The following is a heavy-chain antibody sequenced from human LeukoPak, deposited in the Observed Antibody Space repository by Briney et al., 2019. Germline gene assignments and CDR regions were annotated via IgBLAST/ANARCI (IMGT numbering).Heavy chain of an antibody. J-gene: IGHJ4*02. CDR3: TSLSLVGATYYFDY. CDR2: IRSKANSYAT. D-gene: IGHD1-26*01. CDR1: GFTFSGSA. Sequence: GGSLRLSCAASGFTFSGSAMHWVRQASGKGLEWVGRIRSKANSYATAYAASVKGRFTISRDDSKNTAYLQMNSQKTEDTAVYYCTSLSLVGATYYFDYWGQGTLVTVSS. V-gene: IGHV3-73*01.